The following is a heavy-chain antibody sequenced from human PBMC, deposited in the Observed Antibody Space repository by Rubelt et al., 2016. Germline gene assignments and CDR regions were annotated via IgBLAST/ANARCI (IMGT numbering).Heavy chain of an antibody. CDR1: GYTFTSYG. V-gene: IGHV1-18*01. D-gene: IGHD2-15*01. Sequence: QVQLVQSGAEVKKPGASVKVSCKASGYTFTSYGISWVRQAPGQGLEWMGWISAYNGNTNYAQKLQGRVTMTTDTSTSTAYMGLRSMRSDDSAVYYCARDLYCSGGSCYSHWFDPWGQGTLVTVSS. CDR3: ARDLYCSGGSCYSHWFDP. J-gene: IGHJ5*02. CDR2: ISAYNGNT.